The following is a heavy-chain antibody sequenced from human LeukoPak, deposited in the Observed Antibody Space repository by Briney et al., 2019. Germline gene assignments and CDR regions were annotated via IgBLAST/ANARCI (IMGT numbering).Heavy chain of an antibody. CDR1: GGSISSSRYY. J-gene: IGHJ5*02. CDR2: IYYNGRT. CDR3: ARRSGRTPNYFDP. D-gene: IGHD6-25*01. V-gene: IGHV4-39*01. Sequence: PSETLSLTCTVSGGSISSSRYYWAWIRQPPGKGLEWIGAIYYNGRTFYNPSLESRVTISVDTSKNQFSLELTSVTGADTAIYYCARRSGRTPNYFDPWGQGTLVTVSS.